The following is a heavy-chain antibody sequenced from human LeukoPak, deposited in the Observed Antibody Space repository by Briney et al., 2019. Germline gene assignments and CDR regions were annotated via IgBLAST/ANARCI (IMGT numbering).Heavy chain of an antibody. Sequence: SQTLSLTCTVSGGSISSGGYYWSWIRQHPGKGLEWIGYIYYSGSTNYNPSLKSRVTISVDTSKNQFSLKLSSVTAADTAVYYCARGSGIKLDYWGQGTLVTVSS. CDR3: ARGSGIKLDY. V-gene: IGHV4-31*03. J-gene: IGHJ4*02. CDR2: IYYSGST. CDR1: GGSISSGGYY. D-gene: IGHD3-10*01.